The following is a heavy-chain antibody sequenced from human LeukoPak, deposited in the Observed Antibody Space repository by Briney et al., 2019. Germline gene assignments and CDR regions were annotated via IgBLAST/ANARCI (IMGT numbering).Heavy chain of an antibody. J-gene: IGHJ3*02. CDR3: AREGRIVGASAFDI. CDR2: INAGNGNT. CDR1: GYTFTSYA. D-gene: IGHD1-26*01. Sequence: ASVKVSCKASGYTFTSYAMHWVRQAPGQRLEWMGWINAGNGNTKYSQKFQGRVTITRDTSASTAYMELSSLRSEDTAVYYCAREGRIVGASAFDIWGQGTMVTVSS. V-gene: IGHV1-3*01.